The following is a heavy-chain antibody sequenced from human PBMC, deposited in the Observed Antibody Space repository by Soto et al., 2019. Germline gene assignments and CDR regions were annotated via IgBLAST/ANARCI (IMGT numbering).Heavy chain of an antibody. CDR1: GFTFSSYA. CDR3: AKDTFDTSLAKTDY. V-gene: IGHV3-23*01. J-gene: IGHJ4*02. CDR2: IDNSGGIT. D-gene: IGHD5-18*01. Sequence: GGSLRLSCAASGFTFSSYAMTWVRQAPGKGLEWVSTIDNSGGITYYADSVKGRFTISRDNSKNTLYLQMNSLRAEDTAVYYCAKDTFDTSLAKTDYWGQGTLVTVSS.